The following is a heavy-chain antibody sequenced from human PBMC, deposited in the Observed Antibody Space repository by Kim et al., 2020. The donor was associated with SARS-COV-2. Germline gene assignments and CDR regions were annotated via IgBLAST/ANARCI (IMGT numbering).Heavy chain of an antibody. CDR3: ARAAGTGNWFDP. V-gene: IGHV4-34*01. D-gene: IGHD6-13*01. Sequence: NYNPSLKSRVTISVDTSKNQFSLKLSSVTAADTAVYYCARAAGTGNWFDPWGQGTLVTVSS. J-gene: IGHJ5*02.